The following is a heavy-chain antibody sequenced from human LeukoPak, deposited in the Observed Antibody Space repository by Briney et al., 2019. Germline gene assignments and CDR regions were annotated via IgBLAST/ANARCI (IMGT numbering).Heavy chain of an antibody. J-gene: IGHJ6*03. CDR3: TTDPTMVRGVRGFFYSYYYYMDV. CDR2: IKSKTDGGTT. D-gene: IGHD3-10*01. Sequence: GGSLRPSCAASGFTFSNAWMSWVRQAPGKGLEWVGRIKSKTDGGTTDYAAPVKGRFTISRDDSKNTLYLQMNSLKTEDTAVYYCTTDPTMVRGVRGFFYSYYYYMDVWGKGTTVTISS. CDR1: GFTFSNAW. V-gene: IGHV3-15*01.